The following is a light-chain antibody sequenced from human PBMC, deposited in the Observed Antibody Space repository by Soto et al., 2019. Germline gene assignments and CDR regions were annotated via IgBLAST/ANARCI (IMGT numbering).Light chain of an antibody. Sequence: VMTQSPANLSVSPGGGVTLFCRANQNVASNIAWYQVKPAQPPRLLIYASSTRATGIPATFSGSGSGTQFSLTISSLQSEDSAVYYCQQYYHLGLSFGGGTKVEI. V-gene: IGKV3D-15*01. J-gene: IGKJ4*01. CDR3: QQYYHLGLS. CDR2: ASS. CDR1: QNVASN.